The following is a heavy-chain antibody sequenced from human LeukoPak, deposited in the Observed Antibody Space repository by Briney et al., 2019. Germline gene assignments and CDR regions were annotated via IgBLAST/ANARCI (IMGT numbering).Heavy chain of an antibody. V-gene: IGHV1-46*01. CDR2: INPSGGSA. Sequence: ASVKVSCKASGYTFTGYYMHWVRQAPGQGLEWMGIINPSGGSASYAQKFQGRVTMTRDMSTSTVYMELSSLRSEDTAVYYCARDPYCSGGSCRDAFDIWGQGTMVTVSS. D-gene: IGHD2-15*01. J-gene: IGHJ3*02. CDR3: ARDPYCSGGSCRDAFDI. CDR1: GYTFTGYY.